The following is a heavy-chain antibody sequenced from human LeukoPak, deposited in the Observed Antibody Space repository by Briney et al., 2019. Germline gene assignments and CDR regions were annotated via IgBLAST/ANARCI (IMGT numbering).Heavy chain of an antibody. CDR1: GGSISSSSYY. CDR2: IYYSGST. V-gene: IGHV4-39*01. CDR3: ARSVVTLYWYFDL. D-gene: IGHD4-23*01. J-gene: IGHJ2*01. Sequence: SETLPLTCTVSGGSISSSSYYWGWIRQPPGKGLEWIGSIYYSGSTYYNPSLKSRVTISVDTSKNQFSLKLSSVTAADTAVYYCARSVVTLYWYFDLWGRGTLVTVSS.